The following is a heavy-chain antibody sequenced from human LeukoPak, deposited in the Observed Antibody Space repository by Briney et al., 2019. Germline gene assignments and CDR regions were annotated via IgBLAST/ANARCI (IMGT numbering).Heavy chain of an antibody. J-gene: IGHJ4*02. Sequence: GRSLRLSCAASGFTFSSYAMHWVSQAPGKGLEWVAVIWYDGSNKYYADSVKGRFTISRDNSKNTLYLQMNGLRAEDTAVYYCARDRVVVAATEGYYFDYWGQGTLVTVSS. CDR1: GFTFSSYA. CDR3: ARDRVVVAATEGYYFDY. D-gene: IGHD2-15*01. CDR2: IWYDGSNK. V-gene: IGHV3-33*01.